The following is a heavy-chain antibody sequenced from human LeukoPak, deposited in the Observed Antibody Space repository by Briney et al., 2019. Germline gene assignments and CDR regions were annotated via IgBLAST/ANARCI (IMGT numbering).Heavy chain of an antibody. CDR2: IYSDGVT. Sequence: GGSLRLSCAASGFRFSSYLMTWVRQAPGEGLAWVSLIYSDGVTQYADSVKGRFTISTDNSKNTLYLQMNSLRDEDTAVYFCARDRAEGKTWVEFDPWGQGTLVTVSS. CDR3: ARDRAEGKTWVEFDP. CDR1: GFRFSSYL. J-gene: IGHJ5*02. V-gene: IGHV3-66*02.